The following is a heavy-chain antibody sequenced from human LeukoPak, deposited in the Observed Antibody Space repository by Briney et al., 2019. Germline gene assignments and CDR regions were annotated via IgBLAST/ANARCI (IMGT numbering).Heavy chain of an antibody. CDR2: IYYSGST. CDR3: ARLYGLPGIAAAVHYYYYMDV. D-gene: IGHD6-13*01. V-gene: IGHV4-39*07. Sequence: SETLSLTCIVSGGSISSSSYYWVWIRQPPGKGLEWIGSIYYSGSTYYNPSLKSRATISIDTSKTQFSLKQSSVTAADTAVYYCARLYGLPGIAAAVHYYYYMDVWGTGTTVTISS. CDR1: GGSISSSSYY. J-gene: IGHJ6*03.